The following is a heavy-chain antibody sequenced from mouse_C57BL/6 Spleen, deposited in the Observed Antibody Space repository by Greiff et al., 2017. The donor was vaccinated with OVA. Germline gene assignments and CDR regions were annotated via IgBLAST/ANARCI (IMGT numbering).Heavy chain of an antibody. Sequence: QVQLQQSGPELVKPGASVKLSCKASGYAFSSSWMNWVKQRPGKGLEWIGRIYPGDGDTNYNGKFKGKATLTADKTSSTAYMQLSSLTSEDSAVYCCARTHYYGSSYTFDYWGQGTTLTVSS. CDR2: IYPGDGDT. J-gene: IGHJ2*01. CDR3: ARTHYYGSSYTFDY. CDR1: GYAFSSSW. D-gene: IGHD1-1*01. V-gene: IGHV1-82*01.